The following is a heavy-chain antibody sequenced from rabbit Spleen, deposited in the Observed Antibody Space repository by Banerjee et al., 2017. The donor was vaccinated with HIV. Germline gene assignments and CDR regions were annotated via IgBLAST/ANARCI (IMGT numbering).Heavy chain of an antibody. D-gene: IGHD6-1*01. V-gene: IGHV1S45*01. Sequence: QEQLEESGGRLVQPGASLTLTCTASGFDLSDYYYMYWVRQAPGKGLEWIACIYTGGSGGIYYASWANGRFTVSKTSSTTVTLQLNSLTAADTATYFCARDDGGAGYGYSDLWGQGTLVTVS. CDR3: ARDDGGAGYGYSDL. CDR1: GFDLSDYYY. J-gene: IGHJ3*01. CDR2: IYTGGSGGI.